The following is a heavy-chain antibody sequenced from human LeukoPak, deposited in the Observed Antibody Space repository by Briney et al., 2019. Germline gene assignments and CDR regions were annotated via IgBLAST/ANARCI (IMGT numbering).Heavy chain of an antibody. CDR1: GYTFTGYY. V-gene: IGHV1-46*01. D-gene: IGHD3-3*01. Sequence: ASVKVSCKASGYTFTGYYMHWVRQAPGQGLEWMGIINPSGGSTSYAQKFQGRVTMTRDTSTSTVYMELSSLRSEDTAVYYCARVVRFLEHFDYWGQGTLVTVSS. CDR3: ARVVRFLEHFDY. CDR2: INPSGGST. J-gene: IGHJ4*02.